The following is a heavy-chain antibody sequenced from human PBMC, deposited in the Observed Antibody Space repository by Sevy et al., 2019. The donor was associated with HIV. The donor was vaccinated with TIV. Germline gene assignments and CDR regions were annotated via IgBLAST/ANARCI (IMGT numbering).Heavy chain of an antibody. D-gene: IGHD2-2*01. CDR1: GFTFSNYW. Sequence: GGSLRLSCAASGFTFSNYWMNWVRQAPGKGLEWVANIKEDGSENYYVDSVKGRFTISRDNAKNSLYLQMNSLRAEDTAVYYCARVGGCSSTSCFAYWFDPWGQGTLVTVSS. J-gene: IGHJ5*02. CDR2: IKEDGSEN. CDR3: ARVGGCSSTSCFAYWFDP. V-gene: IGHV3-7*03.